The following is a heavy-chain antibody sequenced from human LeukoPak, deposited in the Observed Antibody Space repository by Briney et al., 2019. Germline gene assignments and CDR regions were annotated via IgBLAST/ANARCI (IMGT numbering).Heavy chain of an antibody. Sequence: GGSLRLSCAASGFTVSSNYMSWVRQAPGKGLEWVSVIYSGGSTYYADSVKGRFTISRDNSKNTLYLQMNSLRAEGTAVYYCARGAPRGSSGWDYWGQGTLVTVSS. CDR3: ARGAPRGSSGWDY. D-gene: IGHD6-19*01. J-gene: IGHJ4*02. CDR2: IYSGGST. CDR1: GFTVSSNY. V-gene: IGHV3-66*01.